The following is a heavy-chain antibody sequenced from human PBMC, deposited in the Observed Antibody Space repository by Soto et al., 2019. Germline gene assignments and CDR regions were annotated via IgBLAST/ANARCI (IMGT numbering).Heavy chain of an antibody. V-gene: IGHV4-39*01. CDR1: GGSISSSSYY. J-gene: IGHJ4*02. Sequence: PSETLSLTCTVSGGSISSSSYYWGWIRQPPGKGLEWIGSIYYSGSTYYNPSLKSRVTISVDTSKNQFSLKLSSVTAADTAVYYCARNHYDILTGYPFYFDYWGQGTLVTVSS. CDR2: IYYSGST. D-gene: IGHD3-9*01. CDR3: ARNHYDILTGYPFYFDY.